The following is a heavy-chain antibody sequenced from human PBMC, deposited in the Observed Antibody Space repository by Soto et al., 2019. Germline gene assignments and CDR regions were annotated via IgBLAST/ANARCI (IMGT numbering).Heavy chain of an antibody. CDR3: ARHNYGSGSTYFDY. J-gene: IGHJ4*02. CDR2: IYYSGST. V-gene: IGHV4-61*08. Sequence: SETLSLTCTVSGGSISSGGYYWSWIRQHPGKGLEWIGYIYYSGSTNYNPSLKSRVTISVDTSKNQFSLKLNSMTAADTAVYYRARHNYGSGSTYFDYWGQGTLVTVSS. D-gene: IGHD3-10*01. CDR1: GGSISSGGYY.